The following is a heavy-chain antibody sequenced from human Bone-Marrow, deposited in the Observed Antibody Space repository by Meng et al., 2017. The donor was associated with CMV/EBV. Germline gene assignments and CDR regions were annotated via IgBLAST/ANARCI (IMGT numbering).Heavy chain of an antibody. J-gene: IGHJ5*02. CDR2: IDHGGSS. Sequence: SETLSLTCAVYGGSFSDYYWSWIRQSPGKGLEWIGQIDHGGSSKYNPSLKSRVTISVDTSKNQFSLRLNSVTAADTAVYYCARSRYTSSPWSDRWGQGTLVTVSS. CDR3: ARSRYTSSPWSDR. D-gene: IGHD6-6*01. V-gene: IGHV4-34*01. CDR1: GGSFSDYY.